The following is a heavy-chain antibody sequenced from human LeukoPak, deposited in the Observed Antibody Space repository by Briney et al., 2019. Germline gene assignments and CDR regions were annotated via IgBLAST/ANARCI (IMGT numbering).Heavy chain of an antibody. CDR2: ISYSGST. CDR1: GGSISSYY. D-gene: IGHD2/OR15-2a*01. CDR3: AGHHPRNTVDF. V-gene: IGHV4-59*08. Sequence: SETLSLTCTVSGGSISSYYWSWIRQPPGKGLEWIGYISYSGSTNYNPSLKSRVTISLDTSKNQFSLKLSSVTAADTAVYYCAGHHPRNTVDFWGQGALVTVSS. J-gene: IGHJ4*02.